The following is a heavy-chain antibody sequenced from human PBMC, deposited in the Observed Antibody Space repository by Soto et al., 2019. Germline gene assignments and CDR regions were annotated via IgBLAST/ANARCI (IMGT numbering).Heavy chain of an antibody. J-gene: IGHJ3*02. Sequence: GGSLRLSCAASGFTFSTYTMSWVRQAPGKGLEWVSALSGSRDSTYYADSVKGRFIISRDNSKNTLYLQITRLRAEDTAVYYCAKVGARCRDAFDIWGQGTMVTVSS. CDR2: LSGSRDST. CDR1: GFTFSTYT. D-gene: IGHD2-8*01. V-gene: IGHV3-23*01. CDR3: AKVGARCRDAFDI.